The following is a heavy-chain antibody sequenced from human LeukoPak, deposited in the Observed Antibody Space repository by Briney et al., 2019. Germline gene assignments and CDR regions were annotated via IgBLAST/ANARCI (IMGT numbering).Heavy chain of an antibody. CDR2: IYYSGST. Sequence: SETLPLTCTVSGGSISSYYWSWIRQPPGKGLEWIGYIYYSGSTNYNPSLKSRVTISVDTSKNQFSLKLSSVTAADTAVYYCARGAWAYYYDSSGYYYFDYWGQGTLVTVSS. CDR3: ARGAWAYYYDSSGYYYFDY. CDR1: GGSISSYY. V-gene: IGHV4-59*08. J-gene: IGHJ4*02. D-gene: IGHD3-22*01.